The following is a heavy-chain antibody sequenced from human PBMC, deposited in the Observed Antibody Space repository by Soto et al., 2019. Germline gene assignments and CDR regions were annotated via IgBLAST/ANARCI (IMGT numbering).Heavy chain of an antibody. J-gene: IGHJ4*02. D-gene: IGHD4-17*01. CDR2: IGATGSIK. V-gene: IGHV3-48*02. Sequence: EVQLVESGGGLVQPGGSLRLSCAASGFLFEKYTMNWVRQAPGKGLEWVSYIGATGSIKYYSDSVKGRFSISRDNANHSLQLQMTRLRDDDTAVYYCARRAYGDYHFDNWGQGTLVTVSS. CDR3: ARRAYGDYHFDN. CDR1: GFLFEKYT.